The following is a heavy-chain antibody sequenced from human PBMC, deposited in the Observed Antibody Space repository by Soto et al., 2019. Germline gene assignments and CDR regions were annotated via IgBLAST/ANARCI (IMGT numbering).Heavy chain of an antibody. J-gene: IGHJ4*02. CDR2: IYYSGST. Sequence: SDTLSLTCTVSGGSISSSSYYWGWIRQPPGKGLEWIGSIYYSGSTYYNPSLKSRVTISVDTSKNQFSLKLSSVTAADTAVYYCARQTGILEWSHFDYWGQGTLVTVSS. D-gene: IGHD3-3*01. CDR3: ARQTGILEWSHFDY. V-gene: IGHV4-39*01. CDR1: GGSISSSSYY.